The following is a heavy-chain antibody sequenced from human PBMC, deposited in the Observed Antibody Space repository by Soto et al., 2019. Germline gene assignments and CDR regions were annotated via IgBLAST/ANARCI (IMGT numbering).Heavy chain of an antibody. J-gene: IGHJ4*02. D-gene: IGHD3-10*01. Sequence: LSLTCTVSGASVSSSNEDWGWIRQPPGKGLEWIGTIHYSGATYYNPSLKSRVTISVDTSKNQFSLKLTSVTAADTAVYSCASRIPLDRGVISRDLDYWGQGTKVTVSS. CDR2: IHYSGAT. V-gene: IGHV4-39*01. CDR3: ASRIPLDRGVISRDLDY. CDR1: GASVSSSNED.